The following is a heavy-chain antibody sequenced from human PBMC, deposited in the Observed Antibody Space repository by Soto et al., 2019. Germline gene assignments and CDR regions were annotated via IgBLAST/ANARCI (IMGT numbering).Heavy chain of an antibody. J-gene: IGHJ4*02. CDR3: ARSGYSYGPNPLLY. V-gene: IGHV4-39*07. CDR2: IYYSGST. CDR1: GGSISNSGYY. D-gene: IGHD5-18*01. Sequence: PSETLSLTCTVSGGSISNSGYYWGWIRQPPGKGLEWIGSIYYSGSTYYNPSLKSRVTISVDTSKNQFSLKLSSVTAADTAVYYCARSGYSYGPNPLLYWGQGTLVTVSS.